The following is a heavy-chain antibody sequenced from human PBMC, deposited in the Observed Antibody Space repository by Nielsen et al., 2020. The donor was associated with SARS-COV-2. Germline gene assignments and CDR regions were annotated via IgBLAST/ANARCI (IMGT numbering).Heavy chain of an antibody. CDR3: ARGDIVVVPAAILYYYYGMDV. J-gene: IGHJ6*02. Sequence: GESLKISCAASGFTFSSYWMSWVRQAPGKGLEWVANIKQDGSEKYYVDSVKGRFTISRDNAKNSLYLQMNSLRDEDTAVYYCARGDIVVVPAAILYYYYGMDVWGQGTTVTVSS. V-gene: IGHV3-7*01. CDR1: GFTFSSYW. D-gene: IGHD2-2*01. CDR2: IKQDGSEK.